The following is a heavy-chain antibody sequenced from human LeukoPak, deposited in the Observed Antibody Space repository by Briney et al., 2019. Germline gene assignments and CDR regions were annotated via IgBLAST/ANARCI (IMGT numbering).Heavy chain of an antibody. CDR3: ARVGHPGYYDSPLAFDI. CDR1: GGSFSGYY. Sequence: SETLSLTCAVYGGSFSGYYWSWIRQPPGKGLEWIGEINHSGSTNYNPSLKSRVTISVDTSKNQFSLKLSSVTAADTAVYYRARVGHPGYYDSPLAFDIWGQGTMVTVSS. D-gene: IGHD3-22*01. CDR2: INHSGST. J-gene: IGHJ3*02. V-gene: IGHV4-34*01.